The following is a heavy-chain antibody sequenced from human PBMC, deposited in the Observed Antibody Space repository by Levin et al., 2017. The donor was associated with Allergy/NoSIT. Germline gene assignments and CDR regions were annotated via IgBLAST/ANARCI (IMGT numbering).Heavy chain of an antibody. J-gene: IGHJ4*02. D-gene: IGHD3-22*01. CDR1: GFSLTTNGEG. CDR3: AHRDSRKTFDY. CDR2: VFWGDDK. Sequence: KSGPTLVKPTQTLTLTCTFSGFSLTTNGEGVAWIRQPPGKALEWLAFVFWGDDKSYSPSLENRLTITKDASKNQVVLTLTNLDPVDTATYYCAHRDSRKTFDYWGRGTLVIVSS. V-gene: IGHV2-5*02.